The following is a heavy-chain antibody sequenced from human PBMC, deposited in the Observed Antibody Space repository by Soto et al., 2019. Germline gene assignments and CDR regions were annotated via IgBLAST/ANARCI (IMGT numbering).Heavy chain of an antibody. CDR3: ARGVIA. Sequence: PSETLSLTCSVSGGSVNSGGYSWSWIRQPPGKGLEWIGFISPSGSPAYNPSLKSRVTISVDRSNNQISLELSSVTAADTAVYYCARGVIAWGPGTLVTVSS. D-gene: IGHD3-16*02. CDR2: ISPSGSP. CDR1: GGSVNSGGYS. J-gene: IGHJ5*02. V-gene: IGHV4-30-2*01.